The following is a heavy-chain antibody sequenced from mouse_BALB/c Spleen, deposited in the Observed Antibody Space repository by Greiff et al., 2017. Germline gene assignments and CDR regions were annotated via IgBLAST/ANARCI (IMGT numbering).Heavy chain of an antibody. V-gene: IGHV1-66*01. J-gene: IGHJ1*01. D-gene: IGHD1-1*01. CDR1: GYSFTSYY. Sequence: VQLQQSGPELVKPGASVKISCKASGYSFTSYYIHWVKQRPGQGLEWIGWIFPGSGNTKYNEKFKGKATLTADTSSSTAYMQLSSLTSEDSAVYFCARGYGSSYVWYVDVWGAGTTVTVSS. CDR3: ARGYGSSYVWYVDV. CDR2: IFPGSGNT.